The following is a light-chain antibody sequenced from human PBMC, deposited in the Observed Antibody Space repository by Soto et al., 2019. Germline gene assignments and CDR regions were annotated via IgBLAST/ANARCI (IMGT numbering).Light chain of an antibody. CDR2: DAS. J-gene: IGKJ1*01. V-gene: IGKV3-11*01. Sequence: VLPQSPATLSLSPGERATLSCRASQSVSSYLAWYQQKPGQAPRLLIYDASNRATGIPARFSGSGSGTDFTLTISSLQPDDFATYYCQHYNSYSEAFGQGTKVDIK. CDR1: QSVSSY. CDR3: QHYNSYSEA.